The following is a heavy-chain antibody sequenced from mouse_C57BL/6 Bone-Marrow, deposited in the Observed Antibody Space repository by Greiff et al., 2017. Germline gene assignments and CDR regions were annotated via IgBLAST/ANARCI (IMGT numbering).Heavy chain of an antibody. CDR3: TYYDSLDY. Sequence: EVQLQQSGAELVRPGASVKLSCTASGFNIKDDYMHWVKQRPEQGLEWIGWIDPENGDTEYASKFQGKATITADTSSNTAYLQLSSLTSEDTAVYYCTYYDSLDYWGQGTTLTVSS. D-gene: IGHD2-4*01. V-gene: IGHV14-4*01. CDR2: IDPENGDT. J-gene: IGHJ2*01. CDR1: GFNIKDDY.